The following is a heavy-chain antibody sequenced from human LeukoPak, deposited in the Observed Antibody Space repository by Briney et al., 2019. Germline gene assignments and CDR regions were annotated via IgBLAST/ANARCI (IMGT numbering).Heavy chain of an antibody. CDR3: ARGGYYYVSSVYLSYFDY. J-gene: IGHJ4*02. D-gene: IGHD3-22*01. Sequence: SETLSLTCAVYGGSFSGYYWSWIRQPPGKGLEWIGEINHSGSTNYNPSLKSRVTISVDTSKNQFSLKLSSVTAADTAVYYCARGGYYYVSSVYLSYFDYWAKETLVTVSS. CDR2: INHSGST. V-gene: IGHV4-34*01. CDR1: GGSFSGYY.